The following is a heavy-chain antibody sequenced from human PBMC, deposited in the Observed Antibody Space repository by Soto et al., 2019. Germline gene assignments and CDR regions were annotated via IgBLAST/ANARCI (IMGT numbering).Heavy chain of an antibody. Sequence: PSETLSLTCTVSGGSISSSIYYWGWIRQPPGKGLEWIGSIYYSGSTYYNPSLKSRVTISVDTSKNQFSLKLSSVTAADTAVYYCAIVVTFGMEVWGQGTTVTVSS. CDR3: AIVVTFGMEV. CDR2: IYYSGST. CDR1: GGSISSSIYY. V-gene: IGHV4-39*01. D-gene: IGHD3-22*01. J-gene: IGHJ6*02.